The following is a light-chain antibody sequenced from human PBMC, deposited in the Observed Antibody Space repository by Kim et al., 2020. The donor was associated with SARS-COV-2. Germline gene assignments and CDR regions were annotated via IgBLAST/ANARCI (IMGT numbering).Light chain of an antibody. CDR2: DVS. CDR1: SSDVSADNY. V-gene: IGLV2-14*03. Sequence: GQSIPLACTGTSSDVSADNYVSWYQQHPGKAPKLMIYDVSNRPSGVSNRFSGSKSGNTASLTISGLQAEDEADYYCSSYTSSSTVVFGGGTQLTVL. CDR3: SSYTSSSTVV. J-gene: IGLJ2*01.